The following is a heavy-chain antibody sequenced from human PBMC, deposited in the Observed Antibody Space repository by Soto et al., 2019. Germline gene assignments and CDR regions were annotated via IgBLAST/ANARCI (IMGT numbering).Heavy chain of an antibody. V-gene: IGHV5-51*01. J-gene: IGHJ6*02. Sequence: PGESLKISCKGSGYSFTSYWIGWVRQMPGKGLEWLGIIYPGDSDTRYSPSFQGQVTISADKSISTAYLQWSSLKASDTAMYYCARLKRRYSGYAVDYYYGMDVWGQGTTVTVSS. CDR2: IYPGDSDT. CDR3: ARLKRRYSGYAVDYYYGMDV. D-gene: IGHD5-12*01. CDR1: GYSFTSYW.